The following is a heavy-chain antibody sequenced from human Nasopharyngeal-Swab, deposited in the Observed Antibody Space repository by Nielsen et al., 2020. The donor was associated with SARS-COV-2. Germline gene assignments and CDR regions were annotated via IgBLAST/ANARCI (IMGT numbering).Heavy chain of an antibody. CDR1: GGSISSYY. J-gene: IGHJ4*02. Sequence: SETLSLTCTVSGGSISSYYWSWIRLPQGTGLELIGYIYYSGSTNYNPSLKSRVTISVDTSKNQFPLKLSSVTAADTAVYYCAGGSGYYDSSGYSDYWGQGTLVTVSS. CDR2: IYYSGST. D-gene: IGHD3-22*01. CDR3: AGGSGYYDSSGYSDY. V-gene: IGHV4-59*13.